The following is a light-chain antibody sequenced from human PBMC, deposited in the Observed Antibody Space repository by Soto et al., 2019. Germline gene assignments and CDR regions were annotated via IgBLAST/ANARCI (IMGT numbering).Light chain of an antibody. CDR3: QHSYITPRT. Sequence: DIQMTKSPSSVSAYVGDRVTITCRASQRISTYLNWYQQKPGKAPKFLIYDASNLQSGVPSRFSGGGSGTDFTLTISSLQPEDFATYYCQHSYITPRTFGQGTKVDI. V-gene: IGKV1-39*01. J-gene: IGKJ1*01. CDR2: DAS. CDR1: QRISTY.